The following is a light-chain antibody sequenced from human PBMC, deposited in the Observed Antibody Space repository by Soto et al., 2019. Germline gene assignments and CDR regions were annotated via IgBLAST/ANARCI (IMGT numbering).Light chain of an antibody. CDR1: QSLNDN. J-gene: IGKJ1*01. CDR3: HQYSHWPPWT. Sequence: PGDRATLSCRASQSLNDNLAWYQQRPGQAPRLLIYRASTRATGVPGRFSASGSGTEFTLTISSLQSEDSAVYYCHQYSHWPPWTFGPGTKVEIK. V-gene: IGKV3-15*01. CDR2: RAS.